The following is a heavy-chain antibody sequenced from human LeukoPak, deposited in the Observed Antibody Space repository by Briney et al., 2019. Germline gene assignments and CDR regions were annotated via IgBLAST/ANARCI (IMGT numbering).Heavy chain of an antibody. CDR2: ISWNSGSI. J-gene: IGHJ3*02. V-gene: IGHV3-9*01. Sequence: PGGSLRLSCAASGFTFDDYAMHWVRQAPGKGLEWVSGISWNSGSIGYADSVKGRFTISRDNAKNSLYLQMNSLRAEDTALYYCAKLGGGMVRGVTGEGRIFDIWGQGTMVTVSS. CDR1: GFTFDDYA. D-gene: IGHD3-10*01. CDR3: AKLGGGMVRGVTGEGRIFDI.